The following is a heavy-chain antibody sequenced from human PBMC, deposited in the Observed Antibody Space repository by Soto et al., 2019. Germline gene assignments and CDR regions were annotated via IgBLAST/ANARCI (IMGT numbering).Heavy chain of an antibody. CDR3: ARSRITGTTWSFDK. Sequence: PGASLKISCKASGYSFTNYWIGWVRQMPGKGLEWMAIIYPGDSDARYRPSFQGQVTISVDKSINTAYLQWSSLKASDTAMYYCARSRITGTTWSFDKWGQGTLVTV. V-gene: IGHV5-51*01. D-gene: IGHD1-20*01. J-gene: IGHJ4*02. CDR1: GYSFTNYW. CDR2: IYPGDSDA.